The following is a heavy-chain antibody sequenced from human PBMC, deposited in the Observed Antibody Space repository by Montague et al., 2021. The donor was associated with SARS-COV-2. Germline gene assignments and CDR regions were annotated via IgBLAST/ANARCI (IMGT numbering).Heavy chain of an antibody. CDR2: INHRGST. CDR1: GGSFSAHS. V-gene: IGHV4-34*01. CDR3: AGGGLAGGNYDIWSFSSKSPLDY. D-gene: IGHD3/OR15-3a*01. Sequence: SETLSLTCAVYGGSFSAHSWCWICQSPGKGLEWIGEINHRGSTTYMSPLKSRVTMSVDTSKNQFSLKMSSVTAADTAIYDCAGGGLAGGNYDIWSFSSKSPLDYWGQGTQVTVSS. J-gene: IGHJ4*02.